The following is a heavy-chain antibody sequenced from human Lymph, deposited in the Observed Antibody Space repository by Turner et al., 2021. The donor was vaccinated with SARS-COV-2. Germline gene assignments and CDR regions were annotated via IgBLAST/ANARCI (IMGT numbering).Heavy chain of an antibody. V-gene: IGHV3-30*18. CDR1: GFTFSSYG. Sequence: QVQLVESGGGVVQPGRSLRLSCAASGFTFSSYGMHWVRQAPGEGLEWVAVISYDGSNKYYADSVKGRFTISRDNSKNTLYLQMNSLRAEDTAVYYCAKDRVYGMDVWGQGTTVTVSS. CDR3: AKDRVYGMDV. J-gene: IGHJ6*02. D-gene: IGHD3-10*01. CDR2: ISYDGSNK.